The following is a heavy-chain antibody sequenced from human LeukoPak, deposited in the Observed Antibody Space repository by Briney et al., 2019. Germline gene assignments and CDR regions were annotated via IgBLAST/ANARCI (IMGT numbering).Heavy chain of an antibody. CDR3: ARGGLYCSSTSCYGIEY. J-gene: IGHJ4*02. V-gene: IGHV1-18*04. Sequence: GASVKVSCKAAGYTFTSYGISWVRQAPGHGLEWMGWISAYNANTNYAQKLQGRVTMNTDTSTSTVYMELRSLRSDDTAVYYCARGGLYCSSTSCYGIEYWGQGTLVTVSS. D-gene: IGHD2-2*01. CDR1: GYTFTSYG. CDR2: ISAYNANT.